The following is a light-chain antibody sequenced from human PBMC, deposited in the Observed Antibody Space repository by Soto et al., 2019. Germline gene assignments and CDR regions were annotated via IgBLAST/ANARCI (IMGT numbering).Light chain of an antibody. Sequence: QSALTQPPSASGSPGQSVTISCTGTSSDVGGYNYVSWYQQHPGKAPKLMIYDVSNRPSGVSNRFSGSKSGNTASLTISGLQAEDEADYYCSSYTSSSTLDAFGTGTKVTVL. CDR3: SSYTSSSTLDA. J-gene: IGLJ1*01. CDR2: DVS. V-gene: IGLV2-14*01. CDR1: SSDVGGYNY.